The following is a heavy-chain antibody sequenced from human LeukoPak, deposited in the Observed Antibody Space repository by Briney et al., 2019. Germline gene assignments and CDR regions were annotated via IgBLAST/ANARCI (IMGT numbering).Heavy chain of an antibody. V-gene: IGHV3-23*01. CDR3: ARDCELGVNWNPFDY. CDR1: GFIFTSYA. CDR2: ISGSGATT. D-gene: IGHD1-20*01. Sequence: GGSLRLSCAASGFIFTSYAMSWVRHTPGKGLEWVSGISGSGATTYYADSVKGRLTISRDNSKNTLYVQMNSLRDEDTGVYYCARDCELGVNWNPFDYWGQGTLVTVSS. J-gene: IGHJ4*02.